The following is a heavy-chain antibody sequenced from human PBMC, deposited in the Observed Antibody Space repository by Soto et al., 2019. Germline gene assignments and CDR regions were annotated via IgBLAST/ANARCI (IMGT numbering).Heavy chain of an antibody. V-gene: IGHV3-23*01. J-gene: IGHJ4*02. CDR3: AKNVGADFWSGSPPFADY. D-gene: IGHD3-3*01. Sequence: GGSLRLSCAASGFAFSSYAMSWVRQAPGKGLEWVSAISGSGGSTYYADSVKGRFTISRDDSKNTLYLQMNSLRAEDTAVYYCAKNVGADFWSGSPPFADYWGQGTLVTVSS. CDR1: GFAFSSYA. CDR2: ISGSGGST.